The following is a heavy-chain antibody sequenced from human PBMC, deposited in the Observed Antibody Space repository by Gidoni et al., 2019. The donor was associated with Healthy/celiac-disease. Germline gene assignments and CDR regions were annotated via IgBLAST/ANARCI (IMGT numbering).Heavy chain of an antibody. CDR3: ARDGVVTAIRPEGDAFDI. Sequence: QVKLVQSGAEVKKPGASVKVSCKASGYTFTSYGISWVRQAPGQGLEWMGWISAYNGNTNYAQKLQGRVTMTTDTSTSTAYMELRSLRSDDTAVYYCARDGVVTAIRPEGDAFDIWGQGTMVTVSS. CDR1: GYTFTSYG. D-gene: IGHD2-21*02. CDR2: ISAYNGNT. V-gene: IGHV1-18*01. J-gene: IGHJ3*02.